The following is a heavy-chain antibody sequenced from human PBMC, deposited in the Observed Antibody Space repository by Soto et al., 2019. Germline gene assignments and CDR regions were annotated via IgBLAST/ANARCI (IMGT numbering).Heavy chain of an antibody. D-gene: IGHD4-17*01. CDR2: INPNSGGT. CDR1: GYIFNAYY. J-gene: IGHJ4*02. Sequence: ASVKVSCKASGYIFNAYYIYWVRQAPGQGLEGMGWINPNSGGTHYAQRFQGRVTLTRDMSISTAYMELSWLTSDDSAFYYCARLDYGDYRIDNWGQGTLVTVSS. V-gene: IGHV1-2*02. CDR3: ARLDYGDYRIDN.